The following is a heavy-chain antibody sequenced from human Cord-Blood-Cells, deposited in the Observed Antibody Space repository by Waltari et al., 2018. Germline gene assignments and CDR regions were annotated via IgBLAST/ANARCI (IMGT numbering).Heavy chain of an antibody. CDR3: ATLIADYYYYGMDV. CDR1: GVSFSGYY. D-gene: IGHD3-22*01. Sequence: QVQLQQWGAGLLKPSETLSLTCAVYGVSFSGYYWSWIRPPPGKGLEWIGEINHSGSTNYNPSLKSRVTISVDTSKNQFSLKLSSVTAADTAVYYCATLIADYYYYGMDVWGQGTTVTVSS. V-gene: IGHV4-34*01. CDR2: INHSGST. J-gene: IGHJ6*02.